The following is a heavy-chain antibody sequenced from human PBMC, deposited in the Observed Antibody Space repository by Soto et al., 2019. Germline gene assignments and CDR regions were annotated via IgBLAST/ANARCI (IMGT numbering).Heavy chain of an antibody. D-gene: IGHD6-13*01. CDR1: GASFSGYY. V-gene: IGHV4-34*01. CDR2: INHSGST. J-gene: IGHJ6*03. Sequence: SETLSLTCAVYGASFSGYYWSWICQPPGKGLEWIGEINHSGSTNYNPSLKSRVTISVDTSKNQFSLKLSSVTAADTAVYYCARGRTYSSSWYRYYYYMDVWGKGTTVT. CDR3: ARGRTYSSSWYRYYYYMDV.